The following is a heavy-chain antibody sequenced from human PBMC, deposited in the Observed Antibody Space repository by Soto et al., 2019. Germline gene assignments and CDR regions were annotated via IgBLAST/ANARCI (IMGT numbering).Heavy chain of an antibody. Sequence: GGSLRLSCEASGFVFTNFWMHWVRHVPGKGLVWVARIDTSGHSTNYAESVKGRFTISRDNPKNTLYLQMNSLRAEDTAVYYCAKALGYCSSSSCSREAYYYYGMDVWGQGTTVTV. J-gene: IGHJ6*02. D-gene: IGHD2-2*01. V-gene: IGHV3-74*01. CDR1: GFVFTNFW. CDR2: IDTSGHST. CDR3: AKALGYCSSSSCSREAYYYYGMDV.